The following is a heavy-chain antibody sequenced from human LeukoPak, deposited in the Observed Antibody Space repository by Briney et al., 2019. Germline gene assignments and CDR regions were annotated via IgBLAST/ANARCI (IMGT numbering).Heavy chain of an antibody. CDR1: GYNFASDW. J-gene: IGHJ5*02. V-gene: IGHV5-51*01. D-gene: IGHD5-24*01. Sequence: GESLKISCKGSGYNFASDWIAWVRQMPGKGLEWMGIIYPGDSDTRYSPSFQGQVTISADKSMSTAYLLWSSLKASDTAMYYCARSGSTMLHNWFDHWGQGTLVTVSS. CDR3: ARSGSTMLHNWFDH. CDR2: IYPGDSDT.